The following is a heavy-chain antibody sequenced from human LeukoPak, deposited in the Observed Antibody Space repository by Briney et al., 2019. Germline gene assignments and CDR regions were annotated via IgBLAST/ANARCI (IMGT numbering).Heavy chain of an antibody. D-gene: IGHD1-1*01. CDR2: IYYSGST. V-gene: IGHV4-59*08. CDR3: ARHRDDPAGYFDY. J-gene: IGHJ4*02. Sequence: SETLSLTCTVSGGSISSYYWSWIRQPPGKALEWIGYIYYSGSTNYNPSLKSRVTISVDTSKNQFSLKLSSVTAADTAVYYCARHRDDPAGYFDYWGQGTLVTVSS. CDR1: GGSISSYY.